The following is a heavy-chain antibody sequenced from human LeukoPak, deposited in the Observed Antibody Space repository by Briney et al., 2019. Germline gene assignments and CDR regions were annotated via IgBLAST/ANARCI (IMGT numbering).Heavy chain of an antibody. D-gene: IGHD3-22*01. CDR3: ARDLGLAPEYYYDSSGQYYYYMDV. CDR2: IIPIFGTA. V-gene: IGHV1-69*05. CDR1: GGTFSSYA. J-gene: IGHJ6*03. Sequence: ASVKVSCKASGGTFSSYAISWVRQAPGQGLEWMGGIIPIFGTANYAQKFQGRVTITTDESTSTAYKELSSLRSEDTAVYYCARDLGLAPEYYYDSSGQYYYYMDVWGKGTTVTVSS.